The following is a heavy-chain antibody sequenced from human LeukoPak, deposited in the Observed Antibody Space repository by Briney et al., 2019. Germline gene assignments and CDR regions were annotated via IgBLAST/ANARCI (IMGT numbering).Heavy chain of an antibody. CDR1: GYSISSGYY. CDR2: IYHSGST. J-gene: IGHJ4*02. D-gene: IGHD2-2*01. CDR3: ARAPAAYYFES. V-gene: IGHV4-38-2*01. Sequence: SDPLSPTCVVSGYSISSGYYWGWIRQPPGQGLEWIASIYHSGSTYYNPSLKSRVTISVDTSNNQFSLKLSSMTAADTAVYYCARAPAAYYFESWGQGTLVTVSS.